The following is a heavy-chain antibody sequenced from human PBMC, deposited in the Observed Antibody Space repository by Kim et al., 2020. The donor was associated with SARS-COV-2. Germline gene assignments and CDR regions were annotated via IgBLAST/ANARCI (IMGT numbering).Heavy chain of an antibody. CDR1: GFTFSSYG. CDR2: IWYDGSNK. J-gene: IGHJ4*02. V-gene: IGHV3-33*01. Sequence: GGSLRLSCAASGFTFSSYGMHWVRQAPGKGLEWVAVIWYDGSNKYYADSVKGRFTISRDNSKNTLYLQMNSLRAEDTAVYYCASDHPPLGDYGDYGYWGQGTLVTVSS. D-gene: IGHD4-17*01. CDR3: ASDHPPLGDYGDYGY.